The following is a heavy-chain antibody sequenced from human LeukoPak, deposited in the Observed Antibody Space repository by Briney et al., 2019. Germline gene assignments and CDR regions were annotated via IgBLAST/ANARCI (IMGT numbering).Heavy chain of an antibody. J-gene: IGHJ6*03. Sequence: SQTLSLTCTVSGGSISSGSNFWSWIRQPAGKGLEWIGRMYTSGSTNYNPSLKSRVTISVDTSKNQFSLKLSSVTATDTAVYYCARGYSSSSAVGYYYYYMDVWGKGTTVTVSS. CDR3: ARGYSSSSAVGYYYYYMDV. V-gene: IGHV4-61*02. CDR1: GGSISSGSNF. CDR2: MYTSGST. D-gene: IGHD6-6*01.